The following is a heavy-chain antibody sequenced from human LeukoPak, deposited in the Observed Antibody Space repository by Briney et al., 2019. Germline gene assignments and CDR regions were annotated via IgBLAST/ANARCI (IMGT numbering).Heavy chain of an antibody. V-gene: IGHV3-21*01. CDR3: ARDRLPGYGRQTFYDY. D-gene: IGHD5-12*01. J-gene: IGHJ4*02. CDR2: ISSSSSYI. Sequence: PGGSLRLSCAASGFTFSNAWMSWVRQAPGKGLEWVSSISSSSSYIYYADSVKGRFTISRDNAKNSLYLQMNSLRAEDTAVYYCARDRLPGYGRQTFYDYWGQGTLVTVSS. CDR1: GFTFSNAW.